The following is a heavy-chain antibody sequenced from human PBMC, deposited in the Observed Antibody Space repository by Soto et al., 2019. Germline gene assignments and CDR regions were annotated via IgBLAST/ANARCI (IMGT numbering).Heavy chain of an antibody. CDR1: GFTFSKFS. CDR2: IKQDGSEK. D-gene: IGHD3-3*01. V-gene: IGHV3-7*03. J-gene: IGHJ4*02. Sequence: VQLVESGGGLVQPGGSLRLSCAASGFTFSKFSMGWVRQAPGKGLEWVANIKQDGSEKYYVDSVKGRFTISRDNAKNSLFLQMNSLRAEDTAVYYCAADAINDFWTGYLVDYWGQGTLVTVSS. CDR3: AADAINDFWTGYLVDY.